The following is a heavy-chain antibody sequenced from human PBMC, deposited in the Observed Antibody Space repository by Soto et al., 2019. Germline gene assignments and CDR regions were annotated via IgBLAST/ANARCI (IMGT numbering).Heavy chain of an antibody. CDR3: ASAQLAVASWVS. Sequence: QVQLQQWGAGLLKPSETLSLTCGVYGRSFTGFYWSWIRQPPGKGLEWLGEITHSGTTDYNPSLKSRLTISGDTSRQQCSLQVTSVTAEDTAVYYWASAQLAVASWVSWGQGTLVTVAS. D-gene: IGHD6-19*01. CDR1: GRSFTGFY. CDR2: ITHSGTT. V-gene: IGHV4-34*02. J-gene: IGHJ5*02.